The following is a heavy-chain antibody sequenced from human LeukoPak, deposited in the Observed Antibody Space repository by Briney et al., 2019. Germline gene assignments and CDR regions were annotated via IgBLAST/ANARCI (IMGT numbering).Heavy chain of an antibody. V-gene: IGHV4-31*03. CDR2: IYYRGST. CDR1: GGSISSGGYY. Sequence: SETLSLTCTVSGGSISSGGYYWSWIRQHPGKGLEWIGYIYYRGSTYHNPSLQSRVAISVDTAKSHFSLRLSSVTAADTAVYYCARVNYYYYMDVWGKGTTVTVSS. CDR3: ARVNYYYYMDV. J-gene: IGHJ6*03.